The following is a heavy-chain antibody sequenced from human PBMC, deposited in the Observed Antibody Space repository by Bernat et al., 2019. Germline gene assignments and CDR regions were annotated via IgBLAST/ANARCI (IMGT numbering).Heavy chain of an antibody. CDR2: IYGGGNT. V-gene: IGHV3-66*01. CDR3: MGFGGNSV. CDR1: GFTVSNNH. Sequence: QLVESGGGLVQTGGSLRLACAATGFTVSNNHVGWVRQSPGTGLARGSIIYGGGNTYFADSVVARFTIPRDNPKNTVYLQMNNLRAEDTAVYYWMGFGGNSVWGQGTLVTVSS. D-gene: IGHD2-21*01. J-gene: IGHJ4*02.